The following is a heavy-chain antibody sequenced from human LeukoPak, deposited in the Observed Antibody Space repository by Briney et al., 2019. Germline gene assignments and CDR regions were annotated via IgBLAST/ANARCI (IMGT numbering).Heavy chain of an antibody. CDR2: IYTSGST. D-gene: IGHD7-27*01. J-gene: IGHJ5*02. CDR3: ARANWGSTGWFDP. V-gene: IGHV4-61*02. Sequence: SETLSLTCTVSGGSISSGSYYWSWIRQPAGKGLEWIGRIYTSGSTNYNPSLKSRVTISVDTSKNQFSLKLSSVTAADTAVYYCARANWGSTGWFDPWGQGTLVTVSS. CDR1: GGSISSGSYY.